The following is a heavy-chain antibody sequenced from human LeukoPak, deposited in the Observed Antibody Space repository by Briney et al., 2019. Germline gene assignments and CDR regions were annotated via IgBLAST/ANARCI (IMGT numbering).Heavy chain of an antibody. CDR2: FDPEDGET. CDR1: GYTLTELS. CDR3: ARDSSGGSVGGYYYYYYMDV. V-gene: IGHV1-24*01. D-gene: IGHD2-15*01. Sequence: ASVKVSCKVSGYTLTELSMHWVRQAPGKGLEWMGGFDPEDGETIYAQKFQGRVTMTTDTSTSTAYMELRSLRSDDTAVYYCARDSSGGSVGGYYYYYYMDVWGKGTTVTVSS. J-gene: IGHJ6*03.